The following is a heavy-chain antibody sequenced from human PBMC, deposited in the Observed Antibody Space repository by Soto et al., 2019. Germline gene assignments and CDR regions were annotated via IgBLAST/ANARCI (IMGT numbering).Heavy chain of an antibody. CDR3: ASSRYDFWSGYSFSWFDP. J-gene: IGHJ5*02. Sequence: SETLSLTCTVSGGSISSGGYYWSWIRQHPGKGLEWIGYIYYSGSTYYNPSLKSRVTISVDTSKNQFSLKLSSVTAADTAVYYCASSRYDFWSGYSFSWFDPWGQGTLVTVSS. CDR2: IYYSGST. CDR1: GGSISSGGYY. D-gene: IGHD3-3*01. V-gene: IGHV4-31*03.